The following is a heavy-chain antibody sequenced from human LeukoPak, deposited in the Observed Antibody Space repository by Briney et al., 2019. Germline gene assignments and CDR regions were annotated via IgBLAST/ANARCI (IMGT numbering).Heavy chain of an antibody. V-gene: IGHV1-2*02. Sequence: ASVKVSCKPSGYTFTGHYMHWVRQAPGQGLEWMGWINPNSGGTNYAQKFQGRVTVTRDMSISTAYMELSSLRSDDTAVYYCARARGGGTSFNIDYWGQGTLVTVSS. CDR3: ARARGGGTSFNIDY. J-gene: IGHJ4*02. CDR2: INPNSGGT. D-gene: IGHD1-14*01. CDR1: GYTFTGHY.